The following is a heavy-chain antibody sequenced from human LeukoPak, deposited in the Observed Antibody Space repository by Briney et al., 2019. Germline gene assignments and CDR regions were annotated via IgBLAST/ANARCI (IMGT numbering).Heavy chain of an antibody. V-gene: IGHV4-59*08. D-gene: IGHD2-2*01. J-gene: IGHJ4*02. CDR3: ARLSKDIVVLPAAMAHYFDY. Sequence: SETLSLTCTVSGGSISGYYWSWVRQPPGKGLRFIGYIYYSGSNNYNPSLESRVTISVDTSKNQFSLKLRSVTAADTAVYYCARLSKDIVVLPAAMAHYFDYWGQGTLVTVSS. CDR1: GGSISGYY. CDR2: IYYSGSN.